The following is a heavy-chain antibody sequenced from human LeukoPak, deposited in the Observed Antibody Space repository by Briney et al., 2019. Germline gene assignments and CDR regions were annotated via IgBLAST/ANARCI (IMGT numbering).Heavy chain of an antibody. V-gene: IGHV4-34*01. J-gene: IGHJ4*02. D-gene: IGHD3-10*01. CDR1: GGSFNVYY. CDR2: INHSGST. Sequence: PSETLSLTCAVYGGSFNVYYWSWIRQPPGKGLEWIGEINHSGSTNYSPSLKSRVTISVDTSKNQFSLKLSSVTAADTAVYYCARHVGHYYGSGSYLFDYWGQGTLVTVSS. CDR3: ARHVGHYYGSGSYLFDY.